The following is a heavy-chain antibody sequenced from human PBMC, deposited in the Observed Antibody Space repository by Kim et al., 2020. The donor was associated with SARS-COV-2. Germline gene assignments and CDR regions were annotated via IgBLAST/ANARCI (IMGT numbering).Heavy chain of an antibody. J-gene: IGHJ4*02. CDR1: GGSISSGGYY. CDR3: ARQKSVADILTGYVGGLDY. CDR2: IYYSGST. Sequence: SETLSLTCTVSGGSISSGGYYWSWIRQHPGKGLEWIGYIYYSGSTYYNPSLKSRVTISVDTSKNQFSLKLSSVTAADTAVYYCARQKSVADILTGYVGGLDYWGQGTLVTVSS. V-gene: IGHV4-31*03. D-gene: IGHD3-9*01.